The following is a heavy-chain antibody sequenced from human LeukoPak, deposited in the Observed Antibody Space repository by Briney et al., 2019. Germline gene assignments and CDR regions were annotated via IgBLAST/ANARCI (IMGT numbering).Heavy chain of an antibody. CDR2: IYYSGST. CDR1: GGSVSSGSYY. Sequence: SETLSLTCTVSGGSVSSGSYYWSWIRQPPGKGLEWIGYIYYSGSTNYNPSLKSRVTISVDTSKNQFSLKLSSVTAADTAVYYCARVVRFYGDYDYLDYWGQGTLVTVSS. V-gene: IGHV4-61*01. CDR3: ARVVRFYGDYDYLDY. D-gene: IGHD4-17*01. J-gene: IGHJ4*02.